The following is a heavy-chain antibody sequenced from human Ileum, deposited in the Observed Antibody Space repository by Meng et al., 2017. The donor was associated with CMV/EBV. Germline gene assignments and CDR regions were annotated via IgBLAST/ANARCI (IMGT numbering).Heavy chain of an antibody. J-gene: IGHJ6*02. CDR2: INEDGGEI. D-gene: IGHD3-10*02. V-gene: IGHV3-7*01. CDR1: GFTFSRNW. Sequence: GESLKISCAASGFTFSRNWMTWVRQPPGKGLEWVANINEDGGEIYYVDSLWGRFTISRDNAKNSLYLQMNSLRAEDSAVYYCARDRDFVPQDGYYDMDVWGQGTTVTVSS. CDR3: ARDRDFVPQDGYYDMDV.